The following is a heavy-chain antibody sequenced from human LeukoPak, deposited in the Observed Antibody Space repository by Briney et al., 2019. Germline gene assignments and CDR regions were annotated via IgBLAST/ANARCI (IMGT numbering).Heavy chain of an antibody. CDR1: GFTFSSYG. CDR3: AKDLKQQRTMYYYMDV. D-gene: IGHD6-13*01. J-gene: IGHJ6*03. CDR2: ISYDGSNK. Sequence: AGGSLRLSCAASGFTFSSYGMHWVRQAPGKGLEWVAVISYDGSNKYYADSVKGRFTISRDNSKNTLYLQMNSLRAEDTAVYYCAKDLKQQRTMYYYMDVWGKGTTVTVSS. V-gene: IGHV3-30*18.